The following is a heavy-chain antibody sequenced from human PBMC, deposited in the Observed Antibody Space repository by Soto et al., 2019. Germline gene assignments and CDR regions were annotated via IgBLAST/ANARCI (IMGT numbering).Heavy chain of an antibody. CDR1: GGSISSSSYY. CDR2: IYYSGST. CDR3: ARGLYGMDV. V-gene: IGHV4-39*01. Sequence: SETLSLTCTVSGGSISSSSYYWGWIRQPPGKGLEWIGSIYYSGSTYYNPSLKSRVTISVDTSKNQFSLKLSSVTAEDTAVYYCARGLYGMDVWGQGTTVTVSS. J-gene: IGHJ6*02.